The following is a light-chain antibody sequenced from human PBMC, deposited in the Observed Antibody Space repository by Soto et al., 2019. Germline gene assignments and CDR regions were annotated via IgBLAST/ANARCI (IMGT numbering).Light chain of an antibody. Sequence: EIVLTQSPGTLSLSPGERATLSCRASQSVSSSYLAWYQQKPGQAPRLLIYDASNRATGIPARFSGSGSGTDFTLTISSLEPEDFAVYYCQQRSNWPLSITFGQWTRLEIK. V-gene: IGKV3D-20*02. CDR1: QSVSSSY. CDR3: QQRSNWPLSIT. J-gene: IGKJ5*01. CDR2: DAS.